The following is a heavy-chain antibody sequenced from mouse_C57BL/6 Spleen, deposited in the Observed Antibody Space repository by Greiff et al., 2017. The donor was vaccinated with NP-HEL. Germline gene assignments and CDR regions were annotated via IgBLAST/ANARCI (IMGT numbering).Heavy chain of an antibody. CDR2: ISDGGSYT. D-gene: IGHD2-12*01. Sequence: EVKLMESGGGLVKPGGSLKLSCAASGFTFSSYAMSWVRQTPEKRLEWVATISDGGSYTYYPDNVKGRFTISRDNAKNNLYLQMSHLKSEDTAMYYCARHYYSNYFDYWGQGTTLTVSS. J-gene: IGHJ2*01. V-gene: IGHV5-4*03. CDR3: ARHYYSNYFDY. CDR1: GFTFSSYA.